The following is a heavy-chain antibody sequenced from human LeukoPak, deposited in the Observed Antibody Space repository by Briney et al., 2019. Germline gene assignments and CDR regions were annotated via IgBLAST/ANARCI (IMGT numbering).Heavy chain of an antibody. D-gene: IGHD3-22*01. CDR1: GDSVSSNSAA. V-gene: IGHV6-1*01. J-gene: IGHJ5*02. CDR2: TYYRSKWYN. CDR3: ARCSDYYLFWFDP. Sequence: SQTLSLTCDISGDSVSSNSAAWNWIRQSPLRGLEWLGRTYYRSKWYNDYAVSVKSRITINPDTSKNQFSLKLSSVTAADTAVYYCARCSDYYLFWFDPWGQGTLVTVSS.